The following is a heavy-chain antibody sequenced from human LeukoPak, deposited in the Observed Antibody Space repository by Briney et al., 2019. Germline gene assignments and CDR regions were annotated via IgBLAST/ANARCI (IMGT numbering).Heavy chain of an antibody. D-gene: IGHD3-9*01. CDR1: GFTFSSYA. J-gene: IGHJ4*02. CDR2: ISGSGAST. V-gene: IGHV3-23*01. Sequence: GGSLRLSCAASGFTFSSYAMSWVRQAPGEGQEWVSAISGSGASTYYADSVKGRFTISRDNSKNTLYLQMNSLRAEDTAVYYCATAPYYDILTGSQTDYWGQGTLVTVSS. CDR3: ATAPYYDILTGSQTDY.